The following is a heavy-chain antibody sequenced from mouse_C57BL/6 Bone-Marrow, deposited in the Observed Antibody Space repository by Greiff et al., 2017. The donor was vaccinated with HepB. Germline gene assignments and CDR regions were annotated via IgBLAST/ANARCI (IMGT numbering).Heavy chain of an antibody. Sequence: VKLMESGAELARPGASVKLSCKASGYTFTSYGISWVKQRTGQGLEWIGEIYPRSGNTYYNEKFKGKATLTADKSSSTAYMELRSLTSEDSAVYFCARVGFYDGYYVGFDVWGTGTTVTVSS. J-gene: IGHJ1*03. CDR1: GYTFTSYG. D-gene: IGHD2-3*01. CDR2: IYPRSGNT. CDR3: ARVGFYDGYYVGFDV. V-gene: IGHV1-81*01.